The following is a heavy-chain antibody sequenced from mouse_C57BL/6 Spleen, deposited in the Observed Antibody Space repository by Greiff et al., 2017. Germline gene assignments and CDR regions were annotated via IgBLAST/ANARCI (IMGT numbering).Heavy chain of an antibody. V-gene: IGHV5-9-1*02. Sequence: EVQLQESGEGLVKPGGSLKLSCAASGFTFSSYAMSWVRQTPEKRLEWVAYISSGGDYIYYADTVKGRFTISRDNARNTLYLQMSSLKSEDTAMYYCTRDKLFSGYFDVWGTGTTVTVSS. J-gene: IGHJ1*03. CDR2: ISSGGDYI. CDR3: TRDKLFSGYFDV. CDR1: GFTFSSYA.